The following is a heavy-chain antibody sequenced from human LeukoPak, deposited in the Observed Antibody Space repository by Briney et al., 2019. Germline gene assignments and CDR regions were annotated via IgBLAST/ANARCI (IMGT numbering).Heavy chain of an antibody. J-gene: IGHJ4*02. V-gene: IGHV3-48*03. Sequence: GGSLRLSCAASGFTFSSYEMNWVRQAPGKGLEWVSYISSSGSTIYYADSVKGRFTISRDNAKNSLYLQMNSLRAEDTAVYYCARAITFGGALDYWGQGTLVTVSS. CDR2: ISSSGSTI. CDR1: GFTFSSYE. D-gene: IGHD3-16*01. CDR3: ARAITFGGALDY.